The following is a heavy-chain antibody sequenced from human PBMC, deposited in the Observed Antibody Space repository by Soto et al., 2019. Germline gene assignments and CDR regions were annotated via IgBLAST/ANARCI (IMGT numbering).Heavy chain of an antibody. D-gene: IGHD2-8*02. CDR2: IYPGKSKT. CDR1: GYKFATYW. CDR3: ARGFTGSAGRFDP. J-gene: IGHJ5*02. V-gene: IGHV5-51*01. Sequence: PGESLKISCKGSGYKFATYWIAWVRQMPGRGLEWMGIIYPGKSKTICSPSFQGLVTISADTSLNTAYLQWDSLRASDTAIYYCARGFTGSAGRFDPWGQGTVVTVSS.